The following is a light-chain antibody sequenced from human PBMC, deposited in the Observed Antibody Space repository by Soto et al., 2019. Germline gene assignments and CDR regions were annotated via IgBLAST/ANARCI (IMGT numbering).Light chain of an antibody. Sequence: DIQMTQSPSTLSASIGDRVTITCRASQSIDSWLAWYQQKPGKGPKLLIYKASSLQTGVPSRFIGSGSGTEFTLTISSLQADDFASYYCQHYNSYSRTFGQGTKVEVK. J-gene: IGKJ1*01. CDR1: QSIDSW. CDR2: KAS. CDR3: QHYNSYSRT. V-gene: IGKV1-5*03.